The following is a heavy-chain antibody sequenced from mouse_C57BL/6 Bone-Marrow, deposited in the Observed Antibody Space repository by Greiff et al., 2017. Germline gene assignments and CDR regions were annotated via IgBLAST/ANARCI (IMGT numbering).Heavy chain of an antibody. D-gene: IGHD2-2*01. CDR3: SRCYYGYHCYFDV. J-gene: IGHJ1*03. V-gene: IGHV1-55*01. Sequence: VQLQQPGAELVKPGASVKMSCKASGYTFTSYWITWVKQRPGQGLEWIGDIYPGSGSTNYNEKFKSKATLTVDTSSSTAYMQLSSLTSEDSAVYDWSRCYYGYHCYFDVWGTGTTVTVSS. CDR2: IYPGSGST. CDR1: GYTFTSYW.